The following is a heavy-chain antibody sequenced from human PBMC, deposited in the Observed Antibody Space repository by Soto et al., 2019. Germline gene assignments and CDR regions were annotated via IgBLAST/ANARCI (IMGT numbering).Heavy chain of an antibody. J-gene: IGHJ4*02. Sequence: QVQLMQSGAEVRRPGTSMRISCTTSGYNFNTYGIIWVRQAPGQGLEWMGWISGYNGYTKYAQNFEDRVTLSTDPSTSTAFLELRNLRYGDTALYFCARDRDYSHTDADIDYWGQGTLVNVSS. CDR2: ISGYNGYT. CDR1: GYNFNTYG. D-gene: IGHD3-16*01. V-gene: IGHV1-18*01. CDR3: ARDRDYSHTDADIDY.